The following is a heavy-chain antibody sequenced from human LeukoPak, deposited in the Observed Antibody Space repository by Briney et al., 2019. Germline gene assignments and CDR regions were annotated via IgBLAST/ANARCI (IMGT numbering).Heavy chain of an antibody. Sequence: SETLSLTCTVSGGSITSSSYYWGWIRQPPGKGREWIGSIYYSGSTYYNPSLKSRVTISVDTSKKQFSLKLTSVTAADTAVYYCASFYDGYEYYYYYMDVWGKGTTVTVSS. D-gene: IGHD3-3*01. CDR2: IYYSGST. CDR3: ASFYDGYEYYYYYMDV. J-gene: IGHJ6*03. V-gene: IGHV4-39*01. CDR1: GGSITSSSYY.